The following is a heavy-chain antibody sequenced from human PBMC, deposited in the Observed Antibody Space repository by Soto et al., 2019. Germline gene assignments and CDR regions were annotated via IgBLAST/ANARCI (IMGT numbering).Heavy chain of an antibody. CDR1: GGTFSSYA. CDR2: IIPIFGTA. Sequence: GASVKVSCKASGGTFSSYAITWVRQAPGQGLEWMGGIIPIFGTANYAQKFQGRATITADESTSTAYMELSSLRSEDTAVYYCARVKWDIVVVPAANPPYYFDYWGQGTLVTVSS. V-gene: IGHV1-69*13. CDR3: ARVKWDIVVVPAANPPYYFDY. J-gene: IGHJ4*02. D-gene: IGHD2-2*01.